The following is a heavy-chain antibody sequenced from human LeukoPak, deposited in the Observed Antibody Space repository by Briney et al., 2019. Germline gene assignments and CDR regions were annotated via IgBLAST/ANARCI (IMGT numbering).Heavy chain of an antibody. CDR3: ARVSPSYGDLDYFDY. V-gene: IGHV3-23*01. Sequence: PGGSLRLSCAASGFTFSSYAMSWVRQAPGKGLEWVSAISGGGGTTYYADSVKGRFTISRDNSKNTLSLQMNSLRAEDTAVYYCARVSPSYGDLDYFDYWGQGTLVTVSS. CDR2: ISGGGGTT. J-gene: IGHJ4*02. CDR1: GFTFSSYA. D-gene: IGHD4-17*01.